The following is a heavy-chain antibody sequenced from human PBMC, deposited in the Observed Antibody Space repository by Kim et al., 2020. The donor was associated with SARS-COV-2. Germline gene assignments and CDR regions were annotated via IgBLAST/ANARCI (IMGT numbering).Heavy chain of an antibody. CDR2: ISSSGSTT. CDR1: GFTFSSYE. CDR3: ARDHDFWSGPSTYGMDV. V-gene: IGHV3-48*03. D-gene: IGHD3-3*01. J-gene: IGHJ6*02. Sequence: GGSLRLSCAASGFTFSSYEMNWVRQAPGKGLEWVSYISSSGSTTYYADSVKGRFTISRDNAKNSLYLQMNSLRAEDTAVYYCARDHDFWSGPSTYGMDVWGQGTTVTVSS.